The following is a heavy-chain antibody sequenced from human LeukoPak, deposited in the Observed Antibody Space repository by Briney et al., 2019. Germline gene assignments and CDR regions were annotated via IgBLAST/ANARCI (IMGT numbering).Heavy chain of an antibody. CDR2: ISGSGGST. CDR3: AKGNSGYDNLDY. V-gene: IGHV3-23*01. Sequence: SGGSLRLSCAASGFTFSSYAMSWVRQAPGKGLEWVSAISGSGGSTYYADSVKGRFTISRDNSKNTLYLQMNSLRAEDTAVYYCAKGNSGYDNLDYWGQGTLVTVSS. J-gene: IGHJ4*02. D-gene: IGHD5-12*01. CDR1: GFTFSSYA.